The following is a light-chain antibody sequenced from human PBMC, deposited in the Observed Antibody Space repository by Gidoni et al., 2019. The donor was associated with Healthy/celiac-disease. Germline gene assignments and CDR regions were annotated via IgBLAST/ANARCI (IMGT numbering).Light chain of an antibody. Sequence: EIVLTQSPGTLSLSPGERATLSCRASQSVAGSYLAWYQQKPGQAPRFLIFGASRRASGIPDRFSGSGSGTYFTLTISRLEPEDFAVYYCQQYGSSPPYTFGQXTKLEIK. CDR3: QQYGSSPPYT. V-gene: IGKV3-20*01. CDR2: GAS. CDR1: QSVAGSY. J-gene: IGKJ2*01.